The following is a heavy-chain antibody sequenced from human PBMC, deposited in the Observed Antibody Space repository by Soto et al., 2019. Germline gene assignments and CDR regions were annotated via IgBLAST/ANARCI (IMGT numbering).Heavy chain of an antibody. J-gene: IGHJ4*02. CDR1: GGSISSSSYY. CDR3: ARQAYYYDSSGYYSGYFDY. D-gene: IGHD3-22*01. V-gene: IGHV4-39*01. CDR2: IYYSGST. Sequence: SETLSLTCTVSGGSISSSSYYWGWIRQPPGKGLEWIGSIYYSGSTYYNPSLKSRVTISVDTSKNQFSLKLSSVTAADTAVYYCARQAYYYDSSGYYSGYFDYRGQGTLVTVSS.